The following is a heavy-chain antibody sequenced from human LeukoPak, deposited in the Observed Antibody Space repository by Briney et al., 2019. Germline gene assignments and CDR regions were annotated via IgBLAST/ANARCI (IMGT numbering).Heavy chain of an antibody. CDR2: IYHSGST. J-gene: IGHJ4*02. Sequence: SETLSLTCAVSGYSISSGYHWGWIRQPPGKGLEWIGSIYHSGSTYYNPSLKSRVTISVDTSKNQFSLKLSSVTAADTAVYYYASQGSSGYSPFDYWGQGTLVTVSS. CDR1: GYSISSGYH. V-gene: IGHV4-38-2*01. D-gene: IGHD3-22*01. CDR3: ASQGSSGYSPFDY.